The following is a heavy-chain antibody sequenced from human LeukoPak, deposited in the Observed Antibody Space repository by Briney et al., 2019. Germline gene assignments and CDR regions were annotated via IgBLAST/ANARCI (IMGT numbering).Heavy chain of an antibody. V-gene: IGHV3-7*01. CDR2: IKQDGSEK. Sequence: GGSLRLSCVASGFTFSSYWMSWVRQAPGKGLEWVANIKQDGSEKYYVDSVKGRFTISRDNAKNSLYLQMNSLRAEDTAVYYCARAARWYWYFDLWGRGTLVTVSS. J-gene: IGHJ2*01. D-gene: IGHD4-23*01. CDR3: ARAARWYWYFDL. CDR1: GFTFSSYW.